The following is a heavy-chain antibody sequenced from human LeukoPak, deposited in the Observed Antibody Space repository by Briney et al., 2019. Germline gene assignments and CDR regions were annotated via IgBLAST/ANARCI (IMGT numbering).Heavy chain of an antibody. Sequence: SETLSLTCAVSGGSISSGGYSWSWIRQPPGKGLEWIGYIYHSGSTYYNPSLKSRVTISVDRSKNQFSLKLSSVTAADTAVYYCAGCITGTRDFDYWGQGTLVTVSS. CDR2: IYHSGST. D-gene: IGHD1-20*01. CDR1: GGSISSGGYS. V-gene: IGHV4-30-2*01. J-gene: IGHJ4*02. CDR3: AGCITGTRDFDY.